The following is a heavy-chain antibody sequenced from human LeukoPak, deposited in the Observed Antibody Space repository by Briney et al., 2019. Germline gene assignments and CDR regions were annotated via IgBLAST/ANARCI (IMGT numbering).Heavy chain of an antibody. Sequence: SETLSLTCAVYGGSFSGYYWSWIRQPPGKGLEWIGEINHSGSTNYNPSLKSRVTILVDTSKNQFSLKLSSVTAADTAVYYCARGARGYSYGYKRPWFDPWGQGTLVTVSS. D-gene: IGHD5-18*01. CDR2: INHSGST. V-gene: IGHV4-34*01. J-gene: IGHJ5*02. CDR3: ARGARGYSYGYKRPWFDP. CDR1: GGSFSGYY.